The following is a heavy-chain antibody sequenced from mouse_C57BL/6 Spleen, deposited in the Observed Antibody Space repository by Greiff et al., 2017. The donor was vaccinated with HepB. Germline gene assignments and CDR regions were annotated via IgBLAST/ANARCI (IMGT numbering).Heavy chain of an antibody. D-gene: IGHD1-1*01. CDR2: ISSGSSTI. J-gene: IGHJ4*01. Sequence: EVKVEESGGGLVKPGGSLKLSCAASGFTFSDYGMHWVRQAPEKGLEWVAYISSGSSTIYYADTVKGRFTISRDNAKNTLFLQMTSLRSEDTAMYYCARRLGSYAMDYWGQGTSVTVSS. CDR3: ARRLGSYAMDY. V-gene: IGHV5-17*01. CDR1: GFTFSDYG.